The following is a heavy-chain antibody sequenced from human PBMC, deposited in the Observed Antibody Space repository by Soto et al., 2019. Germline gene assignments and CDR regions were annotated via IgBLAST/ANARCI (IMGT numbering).Heavy chain of an antibody. CDR2: ITPFKSDT. Sequence: QMQLVQSGAEVKKTGSSVKVSCKASGYTFTFRYLHWVRQAPGQALEWMGWITPFKSDTNYAQKFQDRVTITRDRSVSTAYMELSNLRSDDTAMYYCASSPFAGSDAFDIWGQGTMVTVSS. V-gene: IGHV1-45*02. D-gene: IGHD1-1*01. CDR1: GYTFTFRY. CDR3: ASSPFAGSDAFDI. J-gene: IGHJ3*02.